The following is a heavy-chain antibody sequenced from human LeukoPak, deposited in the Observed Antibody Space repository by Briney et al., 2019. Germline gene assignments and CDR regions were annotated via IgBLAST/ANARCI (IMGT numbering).Heavy chain of an antibody. V-gene: IGHV3-23*01. D-gene: IGHD3-3*01. J-gene: IGHJ4*02. CDR3: AKDGERFLEWLPPLGY. CDR1: GFTFNTYA. CDR2: ISGNGGRT. Sequence: PGGSLRLSCAASGFTFNTYAMTWVRHIPGKGLECVSGISGNGGRTYYADSVKGRITISRDNSKNMLYLEMNSLRAEDTAVYYCAKDGERFLEWLPPLGYWGQGTLVAVSS.